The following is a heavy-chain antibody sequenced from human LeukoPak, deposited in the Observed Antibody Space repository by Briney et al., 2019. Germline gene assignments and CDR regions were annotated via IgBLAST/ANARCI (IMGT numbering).Heavy chain of an antibody. V-gene: IGHV3-23*01. D-gene: IGHD6-19*01. Sequence: TGGSLRLSCAASGFTFSSYAMSWVRQAPGKGLGWVSVISGSGTSTNCADSVKGRFTISRDNSKNRLYLQMNGLRAEDTAVYHCAKGGSGRNFDYWGQGSLVTVSS. CDR3: AKGGSGRNFDY. J-gene: IGHJ4*02. CDR1: GFTFSSYA. CDR2: ISGSGTST.